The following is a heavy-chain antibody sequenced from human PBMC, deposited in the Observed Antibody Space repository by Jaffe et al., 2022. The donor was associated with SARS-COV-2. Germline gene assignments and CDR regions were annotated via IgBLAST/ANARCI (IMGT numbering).Heavy chain of an antibody. CDR1: GLTFNTSS. Sequence: EVQLVESGGGLVQPGGSLRLSCAASGLTFNTSSMNWVRQAPGKGLEWVSYISPSSRTIYYADSVKGRFTISRDNAKHSLYLQMNSLGAEDTAVYFCARSPTTYYLDFFDMWGQGTMVTVSS. J-gene: IGHJ3*02. CDR2: ISPSSRTI. V-gene: IGHV3-48*01. CDR3: ARSPTTYYLDFFDM. D-gene: IGHD3-10*01.